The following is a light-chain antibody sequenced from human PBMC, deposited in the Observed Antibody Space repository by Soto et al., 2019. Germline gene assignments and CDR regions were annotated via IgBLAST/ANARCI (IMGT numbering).Light chain of an antibody. CDR1: QIVSSSY. V-gene: IGKV3-20*01. CDR3: QQYGRSAYT. CDR2: GAS. J-gene: IGKJ2*01. Sequence: EIVLTQSPGTLSLSPGERATLSCRASQIVSSSYLAWYQQRPGQAPRLLIYGASSRATGIPDRFSGSGSGTAFTLTISRLEPEDFAVYYCQQYGRSAYTFGQGTKLEIK.